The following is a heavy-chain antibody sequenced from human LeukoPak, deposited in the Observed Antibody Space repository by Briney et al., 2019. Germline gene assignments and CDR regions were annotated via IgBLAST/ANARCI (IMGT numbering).Heavy chain of an antibody. J-gene: IGHJ4*02. CDR1: GGSISSYY. V-gene: IGHV4-59*01. CDR3: ARGESDSYFDY. D-gene: IGHD2-21*02. CDR2: IYYSGST. Sequence: PSETLSLTCTVSGGSISSYYWSWIRQPPGKGLEWIGYIYYSGSTNYNPSLKSRVTISVDTSKNQFSLKLSSVTAADTAVYYCARGESDSYFDYWGQGTLDTVSS.